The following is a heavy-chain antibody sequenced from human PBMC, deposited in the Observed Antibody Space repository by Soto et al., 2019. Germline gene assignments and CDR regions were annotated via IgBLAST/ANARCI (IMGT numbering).Heavy chain of an antibody. CDR1: GGTFSSYA. V-gene: IGHV1-69*01. CDR3: ARALDTVVTSSYWYCDL. Sequence: QVQLVQSGAEVKKPGSSVKVSCKASGGTFSSYAISWVRQAPGQGLEWMGGIIPIFGTANYAQKFQGRVTITADESTSTAYMELSRLRSEDTAVYYCARALDTVVTSSYWYCDLWGRGTLVTVSS. D-gene: IGHD2-21*02. CDR2: IIPIFGTA. J-gene: IGHJ2*01.